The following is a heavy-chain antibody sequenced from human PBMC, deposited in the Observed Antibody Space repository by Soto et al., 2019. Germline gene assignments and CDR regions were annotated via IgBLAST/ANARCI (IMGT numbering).Heavy chain of an antibody. Sequence: QVQLVESGGGEVQPGRSLTISCAASGFTFSTYGMHWVRQTPGKGLEWVAVISYDGTNKFYSDSVKGRFTISRDNFKNTLTLQINSLRADYTAVYSCAKDLQSYGDYDYYCYGMDVWGLGTRVTVSS. D-gene: IGHD4-17*01. J-gene: IGHJ6*02. CDR3: AKDLQSYGDYDYYCYGMDV. V-gene: IGHV3-30*18. CDR2: ISYDGTNK. CDR1: GFTFSTYG.